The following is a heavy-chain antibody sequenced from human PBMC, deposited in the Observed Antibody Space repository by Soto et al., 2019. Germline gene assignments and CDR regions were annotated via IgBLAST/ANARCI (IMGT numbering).Heavy chain of an antibody. CDR1: GGSISSGGYY. CDR3: ARLWFGEFYFDY. CDR2: IYYSGST. J-gene: IGHJ4*02. Sequence: PSETLSLTCTVSGGSISSGGYYWSWIRQHPGKGLEWIGYIYYSGSTYYNPSLKSRVTISVDTSKNQFSLKLSSVTAADTAVYYCARLWFGEFYFDYWGQGTLVTVSS. D-gene: IGHD3-10*01. V-gene: IGHV4-31*03.